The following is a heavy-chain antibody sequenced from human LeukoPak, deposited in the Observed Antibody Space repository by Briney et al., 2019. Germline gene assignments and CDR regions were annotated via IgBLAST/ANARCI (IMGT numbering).Heavy chain of an antibody. CDR3: ARDGGFGGPGGDNWFDS. CDR1: GFTVSAKY. D-gene: IGHD3-16*01. J-gene: IGHJ5*01. Sequence: HAGGSLRLSCAASGFTVSAKYMSWVRQGPGKGLDWISSIYSDDGTNYADSVKGRFTISRDNSKNTLYLQMNSLRPEDTAVYYCARDGGFGGPGGDNWFDSWGQGALVTVSS. V-gene: IGHV3-66*02. CDR2: IYSDDGT.